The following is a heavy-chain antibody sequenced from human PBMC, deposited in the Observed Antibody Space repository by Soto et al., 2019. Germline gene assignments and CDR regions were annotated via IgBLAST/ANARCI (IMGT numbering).Heavy chain of an antibody. D-gene: IGHD3-3*01. CDR1: GYTFTNSG. V-gene: IGHV1-18*01. J-gene: IGHJ6*02. CDR3: ARDQGITSLGVYSMYYYGMDV. CDR2: ISTDNGNT. Sequence: QVQLVQSGAEVKKPGASVKVSCKASGYTFTNSGINWVRQAPGQGLEWMGWISTDNGNTNYAQHLQGRVSMTTDTSTSAADMDLRSLRSDDTAVYYCARDQGITSLGVYSMYYYGMDVWGQGATGTVSS.